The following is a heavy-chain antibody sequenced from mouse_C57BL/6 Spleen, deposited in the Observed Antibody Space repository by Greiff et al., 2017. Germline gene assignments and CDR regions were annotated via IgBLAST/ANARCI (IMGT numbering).Heavy chain of an antibody. Sequence: VQLQQSGPELVKPGASVKIPCKASGYTFTDYNMDWVKQSHGKSLEWIGDINPNNGGTIYNQKFKGKATLTVDKSSSTAYMELRSLTSEDTAVYYCARAPWRYYCGSVYWYFDVWGTGTTVTVSS. V-gene: IGHV1-18*01. J-gene: IGHJ1*03. CDR3: ARAPWRYYCGSVYWYFDV. CDR2: INPNNGGT. CDR1: GYTFTDYN. D-gene: IGHD1-1*01.